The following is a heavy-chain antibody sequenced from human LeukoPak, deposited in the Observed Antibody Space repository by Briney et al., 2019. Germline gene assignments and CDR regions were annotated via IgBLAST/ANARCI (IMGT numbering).Heavy chain of an antibody. V-gene: IGHV3-7*01. CDR1: GFTFSSYW. Sequence: PGGSLRLSCAASGFTFSSYWMNWVRQAPGKGLEWVASINQDGSETYSVDSVKGRFTISRDNAKNSLYLQMNSLRAEDTAVYYCARDGAAAGLYFDYWGQGTLVTVSS. J-gene: IGHJ4*02. CDR3: ARDGAAAGLYFDY. CDR2: INQDGSET. D-gene: IGHD6-13*01.